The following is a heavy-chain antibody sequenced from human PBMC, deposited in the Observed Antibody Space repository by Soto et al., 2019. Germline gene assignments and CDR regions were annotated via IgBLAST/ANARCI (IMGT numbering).Heavy chain of an antibody. CDR3: ARDQGPGSPIGYYYGMDV. CDR2: IYYSGST. J-gene: IGHJ6*02. D-gene: IGHD3-10*01. Sequence: SETLSLTCPVSGGTISSYYWIWIRQPPGKGLEWIGYIYYSGSTNYNPSLKSRVTISVNTSKNQFSLKLTSVTAADTAVYYCARDQGPGSPIGYYYGMDVWGQGTTVTVSS. CDR1: GGTISSYY. V-gene: IGHV4-59*01.